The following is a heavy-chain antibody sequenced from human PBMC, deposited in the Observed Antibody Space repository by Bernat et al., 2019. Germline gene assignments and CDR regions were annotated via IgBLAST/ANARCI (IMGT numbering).Heavy chain of an antibody. V-gene: IGHV3-23*01. CDR3: ARRGPGWGFFDF. J-gene: IGHJ4*02. Sequence: VQLLESGGGLIQPGGSLRLSCAVPGFTFRDYVMAWVRQAPGKGLEWVSAISESDGRTFYADSVKGRLTISRDNSKNTLFLQMNGLTAEDTAVYYCARRGPGWGFFDFWGQGTLVTVST. CDR2: ISESDGRT. D-gene: IGHD6-19*01. CDR1: GFTFRDYV.